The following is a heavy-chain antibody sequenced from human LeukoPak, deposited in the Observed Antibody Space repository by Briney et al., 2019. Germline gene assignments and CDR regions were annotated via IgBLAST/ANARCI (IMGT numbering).Heavy chain of an antibody. V-gene: IGHV5-51*01. Sequence: GESLKISCKGSGYSFTSYWIGWVRQMPGKGLEWMGIIYPGDSDARYSPSFQGQVTISADKSISTAYLQWSSLKASDTAMYYCARQAGMVCAIGDAFDIWGQGTMVTVSS. CDR2: IYPGDSDA. D-gene: IGHD2-8*01. CDR3: ARQAGMVCAIGDAFDI. CDR1: GYSFTSYW. J-gene: IGHJ3*02.